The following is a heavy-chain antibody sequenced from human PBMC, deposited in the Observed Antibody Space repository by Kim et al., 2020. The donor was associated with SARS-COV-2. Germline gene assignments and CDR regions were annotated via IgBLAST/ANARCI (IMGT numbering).Heavy chain of an antibody. Sequence: GGSLRLSCAASGFTFSSYGMHWVRKAPGKGLEWLAVISYDVSNKYYADSVKGRFNISRDNSKNTLYLQMNTLGAEDTAVYYCAKYGQQLVSYYYYYGMDVWGLWAMVTVSS. CDR2: ISYDVSNK. CDR3: AKYGQQLVSYYYYYGMDV. D-gene: IGHD6-13*01. CDR1: GFTFSSYG. V-gene: IGHV3-30*18. J-gene: IGHJ6*02.